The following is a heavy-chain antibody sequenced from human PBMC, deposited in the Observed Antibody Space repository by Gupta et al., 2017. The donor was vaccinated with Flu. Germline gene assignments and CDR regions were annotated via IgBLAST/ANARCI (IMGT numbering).Heavy chain of an antibody. Sequence: EVQLVESGGGLVQPGGSLRPSCAASGFTFRSCWMHWVRQAPGEGLVWVSRINRDESSTSYADSVKGRFTISRDNAKNTLYLQMNSLRAEDTAVYYCARAVLVVVPAASSNWGQGTLVTVSS. CDR2: INRDESST. CDR1: GFTFRSCW. J-gene: IGHJ4*02. D-gene: IGHD2-2*01. V-gene: IGHV3-74*02. CDR3: ARAVLVVVPAASSN.